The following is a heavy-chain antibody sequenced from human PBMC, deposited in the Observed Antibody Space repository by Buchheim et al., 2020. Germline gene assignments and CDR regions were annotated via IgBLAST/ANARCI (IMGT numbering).Heavy chain of an antibody. Sequence: EVQVVESGGGLVQPGGSLRLSCGASGFTFSSYWMSWVRQAPGKGLEWVANIKEDGSEKYYVDSVKGRFTISRDNAKNSLYLQMNSLRAEDTAVYYCARERIWPAAPTGYYFDYWGQGS. D-gene: IGHD2-2*01. CDR3: ARERIWPAAPTGYYFDY. V-gene: IGHV3-7*01. CDR2: IKEDGSEK. J-gene: IGHJ4*02. CDR1: GFTFSSYW.